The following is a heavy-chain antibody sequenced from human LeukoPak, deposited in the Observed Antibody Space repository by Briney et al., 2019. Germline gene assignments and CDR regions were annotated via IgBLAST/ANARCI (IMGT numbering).Heavy chain of an antibody. Sequence: GGSLRLSCAASGFTFSSYAMSWVRQAPGKGLEWVSTISGNAGSTYYADSVKGRFIISRENSKNPPYLQMNSLRGEDTAVYYCAKYRGYYDSSGPDYWGQGTLVTVSS. CDR3: AKYRGYYDSSGPDY. CDR1: GFTFSSYA. V-gene: IGHV3-23*01. D-gene: IGHD3-22*01. CDR2: ISGNAGST. J-gene: IGHJ4*02.